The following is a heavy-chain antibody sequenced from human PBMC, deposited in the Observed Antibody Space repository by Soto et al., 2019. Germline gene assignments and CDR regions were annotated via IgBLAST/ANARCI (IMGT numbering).Heavy chain of an antibody. J-gene: IGHJ6*02. Sequence: QGQLVQSGAEVKKPGASVKVSCKASGYTFTSYGISWVRQDPGQGLEWVGWISDKKGNIKYGQKFQGRVNMTTDTSTSTVYMELRSLRSDDTAVYYCAREILSNDLYFLGIAVWGQGTTVTVSS. CDR3: AREILSNDLYFLGIAV. D-gene: IGHD3-16*01. CDR1: GYTFTSYG. V-gene: IGHV1-18*04. CDR2: ISDKKGNI.